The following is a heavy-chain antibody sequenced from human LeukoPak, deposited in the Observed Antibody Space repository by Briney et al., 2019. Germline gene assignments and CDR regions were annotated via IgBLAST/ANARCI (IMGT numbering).Heavy chain of an antibody. Sequence: PGGSLRLSCAASGFTFDDYAMHWVQQAPGKGLEWVSGISWNSGSIGYADSVKGRFTISRDNAKNSLYLQMNSLRAEDTALYYCVRCQEEGSGLVAFDIWGQGTMVTVSS. D-gene: IGHD3-10*01. V-gene: IGHV3-9*01. CDR1: GFTFDDYA. CDR3: VRCQEEGSGLVAFDI. J-gene: IGHJ3*02. CDR2: ISWNSGSI.